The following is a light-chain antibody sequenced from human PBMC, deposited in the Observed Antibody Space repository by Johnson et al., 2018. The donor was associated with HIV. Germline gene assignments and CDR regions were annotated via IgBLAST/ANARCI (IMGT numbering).Light chain of an antibody. CDR1: SSNIGNNY. V-gene: IGLV1-51*01. CDR2: DND. Sequence: QSVLTQPPSVSAAPGQRVTISCSGSSSNIGNNYVSWYQHLPGTAPKLLIYDNDKRPSGIPDRFSGSRSGTSATLGITGLQTGDEADYYCGAWGSGLIAGVFGTATKVTVL. CDR3: GAWGSGLIAGV. J-gene: IGLJ1*01.